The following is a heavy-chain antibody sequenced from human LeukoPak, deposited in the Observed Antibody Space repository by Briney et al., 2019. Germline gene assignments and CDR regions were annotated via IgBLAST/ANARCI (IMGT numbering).Heavy chain of an antibody. CDR1: GFTFSSYS. Sequence: GGSLRLSRAASGFTFSSYSMTWGRQAPGKGLEWVSSISSSSYIYYADSVKGRFTISRDNAKNSLYLQMNSLRAEDTAVYYCARAANTAAGTPTLAIDYWGQGTLVTVSS. J-gene: IGHJ4*02. D-gene: IGHD6-13*01. CDR3: ARAANTAAGTPTLAIDY. CDR2: ISSSSYI. V-gene: IGHV3-21*04.